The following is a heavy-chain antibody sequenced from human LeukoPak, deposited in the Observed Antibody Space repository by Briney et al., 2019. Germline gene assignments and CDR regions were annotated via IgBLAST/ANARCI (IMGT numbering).Heavy chain of an antibody. CDR1: GFTFRNYA. J-gene: IGHJ4*02. D-gene: IGHD5-12*01. CDR3: AKCEAGVATICGGLDY. Sequence: GGSLRLSCAASGFTFRNYAMNWVRQAPGKGLEWVTTISGGGDTTYYADSVKGRFTISRDDSRSTLYLQMNSLRAEDTAKYYCAKCEAGVATICGGLDYWGQGTLVTVSS. CDR2: ISGGGDTT. V-gene: IGHV3-23*01.